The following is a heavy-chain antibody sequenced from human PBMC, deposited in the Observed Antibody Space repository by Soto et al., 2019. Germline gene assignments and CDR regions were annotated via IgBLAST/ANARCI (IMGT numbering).Heavy chain of an antibody. J-gene: IGHJ4*02. CDR1: GGSIISDDW. CDR3: ARRNYYDSTGYYPTDY. V-gene: IGHV4-4*02. D-gene: IGHD3-22*01. Sequence: PSETLSLTCAVSGGSIISDDWWSWVRQPPGTGLEWIGEIYHIGSTNYNPSLESRVTISVDKSKNQFSLKLSSVTAADTAVYYCARRNYYDSTGYYPTDYWGQGTLVTVS. CDR2: IYHIGST.